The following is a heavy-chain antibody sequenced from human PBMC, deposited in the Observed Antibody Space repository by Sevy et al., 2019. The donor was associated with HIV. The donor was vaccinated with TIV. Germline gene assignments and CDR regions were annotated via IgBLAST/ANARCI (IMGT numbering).Heavy chain of an antibody. Sequence: GGSLRLSCAASGFTFSSYGMHWVRQAPGKGLEWVAFIRYDGSSKYYADSVKGRFTISRDNSKNTLYLQMNSLRAEDTAVYYCAKEGYYDYIWGSYRWEYFDYWGQGTLVTVSS. CDR3: AKEGYYDYIWGSYRWEYFDY. CDR2: IRYDGSSK. V-gene: IGHV3-30*02. J-gene: IGHJ4*02. CDR1: GFTFSSYG. D-gene: IGHD3-16*02.